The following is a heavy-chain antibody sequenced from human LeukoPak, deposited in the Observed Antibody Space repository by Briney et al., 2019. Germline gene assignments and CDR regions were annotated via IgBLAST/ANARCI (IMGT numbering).Heavy chain of an antibody. CDR2: ISGSGGST. CDR3: ASVQLYCSSTSCLGVDV. V-gene: IGHV3-23*01. CDR1: GFTFSNYG. D-gene: IGHD2-2*01. J-gene: IGHJ6*04. Sequence: PGGSLRLSCAASGFTFSNYGMNWVRQAPGKGLEWVSAISGSGGSTYYADSVKGRFTISRDNSKNTLYLQMNSLRAEDTAVYYCASVQLYCSSTSCLGVDVWGKGTTVTISS.